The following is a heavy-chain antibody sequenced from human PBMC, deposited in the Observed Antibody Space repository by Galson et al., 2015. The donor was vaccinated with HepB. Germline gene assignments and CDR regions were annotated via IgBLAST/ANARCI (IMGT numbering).Heavy chain of an antibody. CDR2: IIPIFGTT. CDR3: ARDGSAGGGWS. Sequence: SVKVSCKASGGTFSSYPISWMRQAPGQGLEWMGGIIPIFGTTNYAQQFQGRLTIAADESTSTAYMELSRLKSEDTAVYYCARDGSAGGGWSWGQGTQVIVSS. D-gene: IGHD6-13*01. J-gene: IGHJ5*02. V-gene: IGHV1-69*13. CDR1: GGTFSSYP.